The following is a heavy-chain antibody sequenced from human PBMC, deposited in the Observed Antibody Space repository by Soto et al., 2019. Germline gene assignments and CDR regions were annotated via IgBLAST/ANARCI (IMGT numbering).Heavy chain of an antibody. J-gene: IGHJ4*02. CDR1: GFTFSSYG. CDR2: IWYDGSSK. V-gene: IGHV3-33*01. Sequence: GGSLRLSCAASGFTFSSYGMHWVRQAPGKGLEWVAVIWYDGSSKYYADSVKGRFTISRDNSKNTLDLQMNSLRAEDTAVYYCARGTTYYYGSGSPLPFDYWGQGTLVAVPS. D-gene: IGHD3-10*01. CDR3: ARGTTYYYGSGSPLPFDY.